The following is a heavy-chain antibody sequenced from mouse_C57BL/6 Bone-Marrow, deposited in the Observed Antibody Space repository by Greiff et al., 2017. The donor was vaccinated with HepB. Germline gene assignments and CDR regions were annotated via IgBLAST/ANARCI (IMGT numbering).Heavy chain of an antibody. V-gene: IGHV1-50*01. Sequence: QVQLQQPGAEFVKPGASVKLSCKASGYTFTSYWMQWVKQRPGQGLEWIGEIDPSDSYINYNQKFKGKATLTVDTSSSTAYMQLSSLTSEDTAVYYCARRALVLSWFAYWGQGTLVTVSA. CDR2: IDPSDSYI. CDR3: ARRALVLSWFAY. CDR1: GYTFTSYW. D-gene: IGHD1-1*01. J-gene: IGHJ3*01.